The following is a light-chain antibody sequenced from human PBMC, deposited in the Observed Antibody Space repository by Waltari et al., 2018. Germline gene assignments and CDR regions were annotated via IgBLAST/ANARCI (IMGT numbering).Light chain of an antibody. J-gene: IGKJ1*01. CDR3: QQYNNWPPL. CDR2: GAS. V-gene: IGKV3-15*01. Sequence: IVMTQSPANLSVSPGEGATLSCRVSQSVSSNLAWYQQKPGQAPRLLIYGASTRATGLPVRFSGSGSGTEFTPTISSLQSEDFAVYYCQQYNNWPPLFGQGTKVEIK. CDR1: QSVSSN.